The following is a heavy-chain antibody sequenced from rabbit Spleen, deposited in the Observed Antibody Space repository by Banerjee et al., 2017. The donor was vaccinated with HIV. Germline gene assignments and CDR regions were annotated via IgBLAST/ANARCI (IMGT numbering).Heavy chain of an antibody. CDR2: IGTTTGTT. CDR1: GFTFSVNYW. CDR3: ARAPYISYGYKSDF. D-gene: IGHD6-1*01. V-gene: IGHV1S45*01. Sequence: QEQVVESGGGLVQPEGSLTLTCAASGFTFSVNYWMCWVRQAPGKGLEWIGCIGTTTGTTWYANWAKGRFTISKTSSTTVTLQLSSLTVADMATYFCARAPYISYGYKSDFWGPGTLVTVS. J-gene: IGHJ6*01.